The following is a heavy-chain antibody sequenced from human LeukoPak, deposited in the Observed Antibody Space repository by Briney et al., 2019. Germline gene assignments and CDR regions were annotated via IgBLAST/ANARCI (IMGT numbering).Heavy chain of an antibody. CDR2: IYYSGNT. Sequence: SETLSLTCTVSGGSINDYYWSWIRQPPGKELEWIGYIYYSGNTNYNPSFKSRVTISVDTSKNKFFPKLSSVTAADTAVYHCARGCSTTSCNNWFDPWGQGALVTVSS. V-gene: IGHV4-59*01. J-gene: IGHJ5*02. D-gene: IGHD2-2*01. CDR3: ARGCSTTSCNNWFDP. CDR1: GGSINDYY.